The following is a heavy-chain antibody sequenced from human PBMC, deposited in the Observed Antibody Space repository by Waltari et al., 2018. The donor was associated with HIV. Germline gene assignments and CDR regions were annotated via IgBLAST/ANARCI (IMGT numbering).Heavy chain of an antibody. CDR2: IKEDGREK. V-gene: IGHV3-7*01. J-gene: IGHJ3*02. D-gene: IGHD2-2*03. CDR3: AREFQQWMGRLFDI. Sequence: QVVESGGGLVQPGGSLRLSCAASGFTFSNYRSGWVRQAPGKGLEWVANIKEDGREKYYVESVKGRFTISRDNAKNSLYLQMNSLRAEDTAVYYCAREFQQWMGRLFDIWGQGTMVTVSS. CDR1: GFTFSNYR.